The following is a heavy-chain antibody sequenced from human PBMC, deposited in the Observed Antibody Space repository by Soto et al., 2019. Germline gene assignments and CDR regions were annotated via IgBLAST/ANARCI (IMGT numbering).Heavy chain of an antibody. CDR3: ARVQMATLYSDY. D-gene: IGHD5-12*01. Sequence: QVQLQESGPGLVKPSETLSLTCDVSGGSMSSYYWSWVRQPPGKGLEWIGYIYYSGTHNYNPSLESRLTISRDTSKNQFSLRLSSVTAADTAVYYCARVQMATLYSDYWGQGTLVTVSS. CDR1: GGSMSSYY. V-gene: IGHV4-59*01. CDR2: IYYSGTH. J-gene: IGHJ4*02.